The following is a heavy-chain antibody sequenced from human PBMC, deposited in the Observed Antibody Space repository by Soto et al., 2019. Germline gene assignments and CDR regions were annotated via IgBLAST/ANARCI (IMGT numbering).Heavy chain of an antibody. V-gene: IGHV1-46*01. CDR1: GYIFIHYY. CDR3: ARSLLQGDF. CDR2: INPNGGST. Sequence: QVQLVQSGAEVKKPGASVKVSCKASGYIFIHYYIHWVRQAPGQGVEWLAIINPNGGSTNYEQKFQCRVTVTSDTSPSTVSMELNSLGSDDTAVYFCARSLLQGDFWGQGTLVTVSS. J-gene: IGHJ4*02. D-gene: IGHD2-21*01.